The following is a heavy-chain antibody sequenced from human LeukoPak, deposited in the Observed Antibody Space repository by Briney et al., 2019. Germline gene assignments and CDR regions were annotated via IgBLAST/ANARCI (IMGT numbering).Heavy chain of an antibody. D-gene: IGHD3-22*01. CDR1: GFTFSTYA. CDR2: MSYDGSNT. J-gene: IGHJ4*02. CDR3: ARDGLNYYDSSGYSDY. Sequence: PGRSLRLSCAASGFTFSTYAMHWVRQAPGKGLEWVAVMSYDGSNTYYGDSVKGRLTISRDNSKNTLYLQMNSLRAEDTAVYYCARDGLNYYDSSGYSDYWGQGTLVTVSS. V-gene: IGHV3-30*04.